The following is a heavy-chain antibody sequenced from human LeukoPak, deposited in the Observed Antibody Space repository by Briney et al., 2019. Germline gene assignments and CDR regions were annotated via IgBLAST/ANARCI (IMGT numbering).Heavy chain of an antibody. D-gene: IGHD1-26*01. CDR1: GYSISSGYY. J-gene: IGHJ3*02. CDR2: IYHSGST. CDR3: ARQVGATIGDAFDI. V-gene: IGHV4-38-2*01. Sequence: SETLSLTFAVSGYSISSGYYWGWIRQPPEKGLEWIGSIYHSGSTYYNPSLKSRVTISVDTSKNQFSLKLSSVTAADTAVYYCARQVGATIGDAFDIWGQGTMVTVSS.